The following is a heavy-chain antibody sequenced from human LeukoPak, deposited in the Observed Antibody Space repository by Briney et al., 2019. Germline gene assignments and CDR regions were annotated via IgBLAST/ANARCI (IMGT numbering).Heavy chain of an antibody. CDR1: GCTFTSHA. CDR2: INTHSANP. Sequence: ASVKVSCKASGCTFTSHAINWVRQAPGQGLEWMGWINTHSANPTYAQGLTGRYVFSVDTSATTAYLQIYNLQAEDSAVYFCARASVVTFRDAFDVWGQGTRVTVSS. V-gene: IGHV7-4-1*01. D-gene: IGHD4-23*01. J-gene: IGHJ3*01. CDR3: ARASVVTFRDAFDV.